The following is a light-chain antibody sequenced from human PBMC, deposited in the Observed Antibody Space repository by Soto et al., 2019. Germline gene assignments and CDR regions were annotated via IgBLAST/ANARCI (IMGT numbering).Light chain of an antibody. V-gene: IGLV2-23*01. Sequence: ALTQPASVSGSHGQSITISCTGTSSDVGSYNLVSWYQQHPGKAPKLMIYEGSKRPSGVSSRFSGSKSGNTASLTISGLQAEDEADYHCCSYAGSATLYVFGTGTKVTVL. CDR2: EGS. CDR3: CSYAGSATLYV. CDR1: SSDVGSYNL. J-gene: IGLJ1*01.